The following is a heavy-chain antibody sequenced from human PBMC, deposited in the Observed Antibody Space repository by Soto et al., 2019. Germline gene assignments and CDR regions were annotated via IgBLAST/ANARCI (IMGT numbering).Heavy chain of an antibody. CDR3: AKRGGYDSSGYSFDY. V-gene: IGHV3-23*01. CDR1: GFTFSSYA. Sequence: PXVSLRLSCAASGFTFSSYAMSWVRQAPGKGLEWVSAISGSGGSTYYADSVKGRFTISRDNSKNTLYLQMNSLRAEDTAVYYRAKRGGYDSSGYSFDYWGQGTLVTVSS. J-gene: IGHJ4*02. CDR2: ISGSGGST. D-gene: IGHD3-22*01.